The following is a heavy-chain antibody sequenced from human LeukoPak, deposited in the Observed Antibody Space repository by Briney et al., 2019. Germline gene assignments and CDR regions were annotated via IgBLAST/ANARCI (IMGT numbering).Heavy chain of an antibody. CDR1: GFSFSSYG. CDR3: AKIQGWFNAAFHI. V-gene: IGHV3-23*01. D-gene: IGHD6-19*01. CDR2: ISDSGDST. J-gene: IGHJ3*02. Sequence: GRSLRLSCAASGFSFSSYGMSWVRQAPGKGLEWVSGISDSGDSTYYADSVKGRFTISRDISKNTLFLQMNSLRAEDTAVYYCAKIQGWFNAAFHIGGQGTMVTVSS.